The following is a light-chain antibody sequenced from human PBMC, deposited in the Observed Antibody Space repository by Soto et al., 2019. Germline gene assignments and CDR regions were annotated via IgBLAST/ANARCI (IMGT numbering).Light chain of an antibody. CDR3: CSYAGSYTWV. V-gene: IGLV2-11*01. Sequence: QSALTQPRSVSGSPGQSVTISCTGTSSDVGDYNYVSWYQQHPGKAPKLLIYAVNMRPSGVPDRFSGYKSGNTASLTISGLQAEDAADYSCCSYAGSYTWVFGGGTKLTVL. J-gene: IGLJ3*02. CDR2: AVN. CDR1: SSDVGDYNY.